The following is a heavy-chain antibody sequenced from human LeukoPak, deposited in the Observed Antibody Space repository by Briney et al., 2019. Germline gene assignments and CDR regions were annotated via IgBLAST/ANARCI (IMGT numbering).Heavy chain of an antibody. V-gene: IGHV4-30-4*08. CDR1: GGSISSGDYY. J-gene: IGHJ4*02. CDR3: ARDRGDGYNSGYFEY. D-gene: IGHD5-24*01. CDR2: IYYSGST. Sequence: SETLSLTCTVSGGSISSGDYYCSWIRQPPGKGLEWIGYIYYSGSTYYNPSLKSRVTISVDTSKNQFSLKLSSVTAADTAVYYCARDRGDGYNSGYFEYWGQGTLVTVSS.